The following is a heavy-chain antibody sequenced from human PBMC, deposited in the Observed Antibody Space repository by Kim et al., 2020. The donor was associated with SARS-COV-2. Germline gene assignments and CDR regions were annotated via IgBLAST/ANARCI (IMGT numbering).Heavy chain of an antibody. Sequence: PTLKSRITMSVDTSKNQFSLKLSSVTAADTAVYYCARWRYGDYGDYGWFDPWGQGTLVTVSS. J-gene: IGHJ5*02. CDR3: ARWRYGDYGDYGWFDP. V-gene: IGHV4-59*10. D-gene: IGHD4-17*01.